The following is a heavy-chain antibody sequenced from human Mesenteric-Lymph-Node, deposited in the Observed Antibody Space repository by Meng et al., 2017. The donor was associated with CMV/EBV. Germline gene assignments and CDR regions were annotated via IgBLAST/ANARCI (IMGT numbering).Heavy chain of an antibody. Sequence: VQLQGSGPGLVNPSQTRSLTCTVSGGSISSGDYYWSWIRQPPGKGLEWIGYIYYSGSTYYNPSLKSRVTISVDTSKNQFSLKLSSVTAADTAVYYCAREGSGSWFGAATFDYWGQGTLVTVSS. CDR1: GGSISSGDYY. V-gene: IGHV4-30-4*08. CDR3: AREGSGSWFGAATFDY. CDR2: IYYSGST. D-gene: IGHD3-10*01. J-gene: IGHJ4*02.